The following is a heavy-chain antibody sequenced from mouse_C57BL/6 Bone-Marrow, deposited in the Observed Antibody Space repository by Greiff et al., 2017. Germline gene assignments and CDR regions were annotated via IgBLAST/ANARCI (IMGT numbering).Heavy chain of an antibody. CDR2: ILPGSGST. V-gene: IGHV1-9*01. CDR3: EREDYYGSSYWYFDV. Sequence: VQLQQSGAELMKPGASVKLSCKATGYTFTGYWIEWVKQRPGPGLEWIGEILPGSGSTNSNEKFKGKATFTADTSYNTAYMQLSSLTTEDSAIYFCEREDYYGSSYWYFDVWGTGTTVTVSS. J-gene: IGHJ1*03. D-gene: IGHD1-1*01. CDR1: GYTFTGYW.